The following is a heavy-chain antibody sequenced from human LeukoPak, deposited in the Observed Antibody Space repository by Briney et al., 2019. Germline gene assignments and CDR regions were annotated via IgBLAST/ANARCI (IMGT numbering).Heavy chain of an antibody. J-gene: IGHJ4*02. CDR1: GFTFAPYT. CDR2: ITGNSVTT. Sequence: QPGGSLRLSCITSGFTFAPYTMAWVRQAPGKDLEWVSVITGNSVTTYYAESVRGRFTISRENSKDTLYLQMDSLRVEDTAVYHCAKLGDGSGYYHYWGPGMLVTVSS. V-gene: IGHV3-23*01. CDR3: AKLGDGSGYYHY. D-gene: IGHD3-22*01.